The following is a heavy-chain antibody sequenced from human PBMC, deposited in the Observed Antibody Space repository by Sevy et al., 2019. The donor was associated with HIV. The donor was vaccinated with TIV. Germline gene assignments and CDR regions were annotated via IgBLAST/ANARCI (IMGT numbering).Heavy chain of an antibody. CDR1: GFTVSSNY. CDR2: IYSGGST. J-gene: IGHJ4*02. CDR3: ARGIASGYRSFDY. V-gene: IGHV3-53*01. Sequence: GGSLRLSCAASGFTVSSNYMSWVRQAPGKGLEWVSVIYSGGSTYYADSVKGRFTISRDNSKNTLYLQMNSLRAEDTAVYYCARGIASGYRSFDYWGQGTLVTVSS. D-gene: IGHD6-13*01.